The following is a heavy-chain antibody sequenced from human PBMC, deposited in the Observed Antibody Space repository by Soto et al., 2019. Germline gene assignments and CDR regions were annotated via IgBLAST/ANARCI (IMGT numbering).Heavy chain of an antibody. J-gene: IGHJ6*02. Sequence: PGGSLRLSCTVSGFAFNNYGINWVRQAPGKGLEWVSSISKSDYTYYSDSVKGRFTISRDNSKNTLFLQMNSLRAGDTALYYCAKFREYYQGSGSRTYYFYGMDVWGQGTTVTVSS. V-gene: IGHV3-23*01. CDR3: AKFREYYQGSGSRTYYFYGMDV. CDR2: ISKSDYT. D-gene: IGHD3-10*01. CDR1: GFAFNNYG.